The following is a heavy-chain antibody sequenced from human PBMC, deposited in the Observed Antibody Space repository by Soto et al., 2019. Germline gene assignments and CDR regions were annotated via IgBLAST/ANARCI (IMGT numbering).Heavy chain of an antibody. Sequence: PSETLSLTCTVSGGSISSSSYYWGWIRQPPGKGLEWIGSIYYSGSTYYNPSLKSRVTISVDTSKNQFSLKLSSVTAADTAVYYCARPDDYYYYGMDVWGQGTTVTVS. J-gene: IGHJ6*02. V-gene: IGHV4-39*01. CDR2: IYYSGST. CDR3: ARPDDYYYYGMDV. CDR1: GGSISSSSYY.